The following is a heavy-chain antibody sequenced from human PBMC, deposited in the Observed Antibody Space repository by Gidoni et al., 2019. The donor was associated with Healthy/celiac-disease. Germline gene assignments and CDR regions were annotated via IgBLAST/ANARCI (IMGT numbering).Heavy chain of an antibody. CDR1: GFTFSSYG. V-gene: IGHV3-30*18. Sequence: QVQLVESGGGVVQPGRSLRLSCAASGFTFSSYGMHWVRQAPGKGLAWVAVISYDGSNKYYADSVKGRFTISRDNSKNTLYLQMNSLRAEDTAVYYCAKGGEDFWSGYLYYFDYWGQGTLVTVSS. CDR2: ISYDGSNK. CDR3: AKGGEDFWSGYLYYFDY. J-gene: IGHJ4*02. D-gene: IGHD3-3*01.